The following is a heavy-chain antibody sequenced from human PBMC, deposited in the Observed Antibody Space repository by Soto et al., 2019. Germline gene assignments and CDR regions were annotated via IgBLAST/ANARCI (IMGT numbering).Heavy chain of an antibody. CDR2: ISYDGSNE. J-gene: IGHJ1*01. CDR3: AKDLHLWGGGYFQN. Sequence: QVQLVESGGGVVQPGRSLRLSCAASGFTLSGYGMHWVRQAPGSGLEWVALISYDGSNEYYADSVKGRFTISRDNSENMLYLQMNSLTTEDTAVYYCAKDLHLWGGGYFQNWGQGTLVTVSS. V-gene: IGHV3-30*18. CDR1: GFTLSGYG. D-gene: IGHD1-26*01.